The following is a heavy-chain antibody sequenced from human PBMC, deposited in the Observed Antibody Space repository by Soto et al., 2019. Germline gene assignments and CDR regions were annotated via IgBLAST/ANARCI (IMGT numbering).Heavy chain of an antibody. D-gene: IGHD2-15*01. CDR3: AKDISGDIVVVVAATHFDY. J-gene: IGHJ4*02. Sequence: ESGGGLVQPGGSLRLSCAASGFTFSSYAMSWVRQAPGKGLEWVSAISGSGGSTYYADSVKGRFTISRDNSKNTLYLQMNSLRAEDTAVYYCAKDISGDIVVVVAATHFDYWGQGTLVTVSS. CDR2: ISGSGGST. V-gene: IGHV3-23*01. CDR1: GFTFSSYA.